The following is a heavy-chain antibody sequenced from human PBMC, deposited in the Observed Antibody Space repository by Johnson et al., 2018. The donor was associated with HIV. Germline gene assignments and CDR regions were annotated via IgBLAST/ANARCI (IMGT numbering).Heavy chain of an antibody. D-gene: IGHD6-25*01. J-gene: IGHJ3*02. V-gene: IGHV3-7*01. CDR2: IKQDGSEK. CDR3: ARVWAAGVDAFDI. CDR1: GFTFSSYW. Sequence: VQLVESGGGLVQPGGSLRLSCAASGFTFSSYWMSWVRQAPGKGLEWVANIKQDGSEKYYVAPVKGRFTISRDNAKNSLYLQMNSLRAEDTAVYYCARVWAAGVDAFDIWGQGTMVTVSS.